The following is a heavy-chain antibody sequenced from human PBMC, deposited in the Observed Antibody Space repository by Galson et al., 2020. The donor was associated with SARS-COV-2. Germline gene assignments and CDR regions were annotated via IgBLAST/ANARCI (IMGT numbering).Heavy chain of an antibody. V-gene: IGHV4-39*07. CDR2: ISYSGST. J-gene: IGHJ4*02. Sequence: SETLSLTCTVSGGSISSSSSYWGWIRQPPGKGLEWIGSISYSGSTYHNPPLKSRVTISVDTSTNQYSLKLSSVTAADTAVYYCARARQLGYCTNGVCYTHSIYFDYWGQGTLVTVSS. CDR1: GGSISSSSSY. CDR3: ARARQLGYCTNGVCYTHSIYFDY. D-gene: IGHD2-8*01.